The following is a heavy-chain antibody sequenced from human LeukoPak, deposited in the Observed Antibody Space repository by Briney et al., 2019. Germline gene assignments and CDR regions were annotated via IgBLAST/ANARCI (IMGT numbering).Heavy chain of an antibody. CDR3: ARDPTRRPDIVVVPATSTPYYYYYMDV. V-gene: IGHV1-2*02. Sequence: AASVKVSCKASGYTFTGYYMHWVRQAPGQGLEWMRWINPNSGGTNYAQKFQGRVTMTRDTSISTAYMELSRLRSDDTAVYYCARDPTRRPDIVVVPATSTPYYYYYMDVWGKGTTVTVSS. CDR2: INPNSGGT. J-gene: IGHJ6*03. CDR1: GYTFTGYY. D-gene: IGHD2-2*01.